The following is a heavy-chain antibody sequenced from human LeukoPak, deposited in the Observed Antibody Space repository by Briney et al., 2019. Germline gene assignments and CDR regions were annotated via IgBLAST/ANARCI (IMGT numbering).Heavy chain of an antibody. CDR3: AKSRDGYNSLLDY. CDR1: GGIFRSYS. CDR2: IISIFGTA. D-gene: IGHD5-24*01. J-gene: IGHJ4*02. V-gene: IGHV1-69*05. Sequence: ASVKVSCKACGGIFRSYSISWVRQAGGQGLEWMGRIISIFGTANFAQKFQGRLTIPTDGSRSTAYMALNSLSSEDTALYYCAKSRDGYNSLLDYWRQGTMLTVSS.